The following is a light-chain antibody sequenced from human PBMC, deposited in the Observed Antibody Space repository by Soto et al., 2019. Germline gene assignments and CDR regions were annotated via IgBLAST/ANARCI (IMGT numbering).Light chain of an antibody. V-gene: IGLV2-14*03. J-gene: IGLJ1*01. CDR2: EVT. CDR1: TTDVGLSNY. Sequence: QSALTQPASVSGSPGQSITLSCTSSTTDVGLSNYISWYRQYPGKAPDLLIYEVTRRPSGVSLRFSGSASGNSASLTISGLQTEDEADYFCCSYTISSTYVFGTGTKVTVL. CDR3: CSYTISSTYV.